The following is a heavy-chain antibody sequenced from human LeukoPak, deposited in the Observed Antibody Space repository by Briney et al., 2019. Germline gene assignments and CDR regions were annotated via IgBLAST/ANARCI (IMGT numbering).Heavy chain of an antibody. CDR2: FDPEDGET. J-gene: IGHJ5*02. V-gene: IGHV1-24*01. CDR1: GYTLTELS. CDR3: ATVPSLGGYNWFDP. Sequence: EASVKVSCKASGYTLTELSMHWVRQAPGKGLEWMGGFDPEDGETIYAQKFQGRVTMTEVTSTDTAYMELSSLRSEDTAVYYCATVPSLGGYNWFDPWGQGTLVTVSS. D-gene: IGHD5-12*01.